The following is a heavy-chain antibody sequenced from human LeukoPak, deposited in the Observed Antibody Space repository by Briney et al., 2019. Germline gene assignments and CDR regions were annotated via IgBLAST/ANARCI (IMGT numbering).Heavy chain of an antibody. D-gene: IGHD4-17*01. J-gene: IGHJ4*02. CDR2: ISGSGGST. CDR3: AKGGYGEYFDY. CDR1: GFTFSSYD. V-gene: IGHV3-23*01. Sequence: QPGGSLRLSCAASGFTFSSYDMSWVRQAPGKGLEWVSAISGSGGSTYYEDSEKGRFSISRDNSKNTLYLQMNSLRAEDTAVYYCAKGGYGEYFDYWGQGTLVTVSS.